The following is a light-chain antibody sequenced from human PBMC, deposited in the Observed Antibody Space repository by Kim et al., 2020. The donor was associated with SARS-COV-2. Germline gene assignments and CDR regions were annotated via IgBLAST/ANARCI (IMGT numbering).Light chain of an antibody. V-gene: IGLV2-14*03. CDR3: VSYTSSSTVV. CDR1: SSDVGSYDF. Sequence: GQSVTIACTGTSSDVGSYDFVSWYQRHPGKAPKLMIYDVSTRPSGVSNRFFGSKSGNTASLTISGLQTEDESHYYCVSYTSSSTVVFGGGIQLTVL. CDR2: DVS. J-gene: IGLJ2*01.